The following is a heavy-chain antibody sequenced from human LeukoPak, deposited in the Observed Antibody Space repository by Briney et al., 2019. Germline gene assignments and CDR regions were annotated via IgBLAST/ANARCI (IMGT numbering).Heavy chain of an antibody. Sequence: ASVTVSCKASGYTFTGYYMHWARQAPGQGLEWMGWINPNSGGTNYAQKFQGRVTMTRDTSISTAYMELSRLRSDDTAVYYCARDKNVDTAMAYYFDYWGQGTLVTVSS. CDR2: INPNSGGT. D-gene: IGHD5-18*01. CDR1: GYTFTGYY. J-gene: IGHJ4*02. V-gene: IGHV1-2*02. CDR3: ARDKNVDTAMAYYFDY.